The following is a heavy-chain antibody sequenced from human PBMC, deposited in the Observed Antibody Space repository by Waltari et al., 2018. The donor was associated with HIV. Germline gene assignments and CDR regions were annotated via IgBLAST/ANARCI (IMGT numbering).Heavy chain of an antibody. V-gene: IGHV3-74*01. CDR2: INSDGSST. Sequence: EVQLVESGGGLVQPGGSLRLSCAASGFTFSRCWMHWVRQVPGKGLVWVSRINSDGSSTTYADSVKGRFTISRDNAKSTLYLQMNSLRDEDTAVYYCARTFTVATISPLLHWGQGTLVTVSS. CDR1: GFTFSRCW. CDR3: ARTFTVATISPLLH. J-gene: IGHJ4*02. D-gene: IGHD5-12*01.